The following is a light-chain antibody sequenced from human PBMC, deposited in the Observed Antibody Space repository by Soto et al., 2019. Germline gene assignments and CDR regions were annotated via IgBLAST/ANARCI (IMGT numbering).Light chain of an antibody. J-gene: IGLJ2*01. Sequence: QSVLTQPASVSGSPGQSITISCTGTSNDVGSYPYVSWYQQHPGKVPKVIIYEITKRPSGVSTRFSGARSGNTASLTISGLEAEDEADYYCSSYTNTYTLVFGGGTKLTVL. CDR3: SSYTNTYTLV. CDR1: SNDVGSYPY. CDR2: EIT. V-gene: IGLV2-14*01.